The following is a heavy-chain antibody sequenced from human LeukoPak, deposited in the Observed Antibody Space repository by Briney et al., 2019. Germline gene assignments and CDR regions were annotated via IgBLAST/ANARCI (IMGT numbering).Heavy chain of an antibody. J-gene: IGHJ4*02. V-gene: IGHV4-59*01. CDR2: IYYSGST. D-gene: IGHD3-10*01. Sequence: SETLSLTCTVSGGSISSYYWSWIRQPPGKGLEWIGYIYYSGSTNYNPSLKSRVTISVDTSKNQFSLKLSSVAAADTAVYYCARGAMVRGVTKFDYWGQGTLVTVSS. CDR1: GGSISSYY. CDR3: ARGAMVRGVTKFDY.